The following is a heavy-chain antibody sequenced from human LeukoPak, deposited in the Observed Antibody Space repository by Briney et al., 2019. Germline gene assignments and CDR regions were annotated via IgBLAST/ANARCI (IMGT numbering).Heavy chain of an antibody. J-gene: IGHJ4*02. CDR3: ARDRDYSNTERGFDY. CDR1: GYTFTDYY. D-gene: IGHD4-11*01. Sequence: ASVKVSCKTSGYTFTDYYIHWVRLAPGQGLEWMGRINPNSGETNSAQKFQGRVTMTGDTSISTAYMELRRVTSDDTAVYYCARDRDYSNTERGFDYWGQGTLVTVSS. V-gene: IGHV1-2*02. CDR2: INPNSGET.